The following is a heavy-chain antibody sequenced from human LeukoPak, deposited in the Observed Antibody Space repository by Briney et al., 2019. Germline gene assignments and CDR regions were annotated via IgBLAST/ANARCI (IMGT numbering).Heavy chain of an antibody. CDR1: GFSYRLHW. CDR2: INPDGTEK. V-gene: IGHV3-7*03. D-gene: IGHD6-19*01. J-gene: IGHJ4*02. CDR3: VRDDRGIAVGSRDH. Sequence: PGGSLRLSCAASGFSYRLHWIIWVRQAPGKGLEWVATINPDGTEKRYVDSVKGRFTISRDNGKHSLYLQMSSLRAEDTAVYYCVRDDRGIAVGSRDHGAQGTLVTVSS.